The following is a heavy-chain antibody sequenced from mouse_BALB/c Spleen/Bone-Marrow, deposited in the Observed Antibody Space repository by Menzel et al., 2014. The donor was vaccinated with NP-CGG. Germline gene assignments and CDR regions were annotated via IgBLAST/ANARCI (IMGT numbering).Heavy chain of an antibody. D-gene: IGHD2-13*01. J-gene: IGHJ1*01. Sequence: VQLKESGGGLVQPGGSLRLSCSTSGFTFTDYYMSWVRQPPGKALEWLGFIRNKANGYTTECSASVKGRFTISRDNSQRSLYHQMNTLRAEDSTTYYCARDTNSDIYWYHDVWCAGPTVPVSP. CDR2: IRNKANGYTT. V-gene: IGHV7-3*02. CDR1: GFTFTDYY. CDR3: ARDTNSDIYWYHDV.